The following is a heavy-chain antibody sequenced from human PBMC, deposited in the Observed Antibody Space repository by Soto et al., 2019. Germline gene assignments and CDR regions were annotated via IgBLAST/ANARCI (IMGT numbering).Heavy chain of an antibody. J-gene: IGHJ4*02. CDR3: ARDILGYDYVWGSYRYAPQFDY. D-gene: IGHD3-16*02. CDR2: ISSSSRYI. V-gene: IGHV3-21*01. Sequence: PGGSLRLSCAASGFTFSSYSMNWVRQAPGKGLEGVASISSSSRYIYYADSVKGRFTISRDNAKNSLYLQMNSLRAEDTAVYYCARDILGYDYVWGSYRYAPQFDYWGQGTLVTVSS. CDR1: GFTFSSYS.